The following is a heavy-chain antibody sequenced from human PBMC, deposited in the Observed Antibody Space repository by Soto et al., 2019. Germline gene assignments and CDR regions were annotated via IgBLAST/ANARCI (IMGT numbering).Heavy chain of an antibody. V-gene: IGHV3-48*03. J-gene: IGHJ4*02. CDR1: GFTFSSYE. CDR2: ISSSGSTI. D-gene: IGHD3-3*01. Sequence: GSLRLSCAASGFTFSSYEMNWVRQAPGKGLEWVSYISSSGSTIYYADSVKGRFTISRDNAKNSLYLQMNSLRAEDTAVYYCARAPFRSRANFWSGYYRGGHFDYWGQGTLVTVSS. CDR3: ARAPFRSRANFWSGYYRGGHFDY.